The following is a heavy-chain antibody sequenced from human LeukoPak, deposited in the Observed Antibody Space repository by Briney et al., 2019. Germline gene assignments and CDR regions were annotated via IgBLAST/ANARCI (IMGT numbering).Heavy chain of an antibody. CDR3: ARGGITGYYYMDV. Sequence: GGSLRLSCAASGFTFSSYEMNWVRQAPGKGLEWVSYISSSGSTIYYADSVKGRFTISRDNAKNSLYLQMNSLRAEDTAVYYCARGGITGYYYMDVWGKGTTVTISS. D-gene: IGHD1-20*01. CDR2: ISSSGSTI. V-gene: IGHV3-48*03. J-gene: IGHJ6*03. CDR1: GFTFSSYE.